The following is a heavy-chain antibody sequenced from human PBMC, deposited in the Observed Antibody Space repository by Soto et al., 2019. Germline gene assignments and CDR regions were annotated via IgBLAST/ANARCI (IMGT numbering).Heavy chain of an antibody. CDR3: ARDRKDWFDP. Sequence: SETLSLTCTVSGGSISSYYWSWIRQPPGKGLEWIGYIYYSGSTNYNPSLKSRVTISVDTSKNQFSLKLSSVTASDTAVYYCARDRKDWFDPGGQGTLVTVSS. J-gene: IGHJ5*02. V-gene: IGHV4-59*01. CDR2: IYYSGST. CDR1: GGSISSYY.